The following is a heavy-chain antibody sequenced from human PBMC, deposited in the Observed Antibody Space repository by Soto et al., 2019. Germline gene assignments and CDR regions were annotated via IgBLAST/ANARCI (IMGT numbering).Heavy chain of an antibody. D-gene: IGHD6-13*01. CDR2: ISSSRSYK. CDR1: GFTFSSYG. Sequence: GGSLRLSCAASGFTFSSYGMHWVRQAPGKGLEWVSYISSSRSYKNYADSVKGRFTISRDNAKNSLYLQMNSLRAEDTAVYYCAVGIAAAGYWYFDLWGRGTLVTVSS. CDR3: AVGIAAAGYWYFDL. J-gene: IGHJ2*01. V-gene: IGHV3-21*05.